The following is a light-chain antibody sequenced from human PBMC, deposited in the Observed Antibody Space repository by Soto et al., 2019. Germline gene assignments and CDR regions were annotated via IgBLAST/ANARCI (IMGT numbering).Light chain of an antibody. J-gene: IGKJ4*01. CDR3: QQRSSCPRIT. CDR1: QSVNSD. CDR2: DAS. V-gene: IGKV3-11*01. Sequence: EIVLTQSPATLSLSPGERATLSCRASQSVNSDLAWYQHKPGQAPRLLITDASNWATGIPARFSGSRSGTTVTLPISSLEHEDFAVYYWQQRSSCPRITFGGGTKVEIK.